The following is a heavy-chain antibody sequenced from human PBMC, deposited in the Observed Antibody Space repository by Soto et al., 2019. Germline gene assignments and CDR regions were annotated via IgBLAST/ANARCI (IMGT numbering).Heavy chain of an antibody. CDR1: GNTFTNFG. J-gene: IGHJ5*02. CDR3: ARVIPGTEAWFPP. V-gene: IGHV1-18*01. D-gene: IGHD2-2*01. CDR2: ISPYTDDP. Sequence: ASVKVSCKASGNTFTNFGVTWVRQAPGQGLEWMGWISPYTDDPSYAQKFQGRVTMTIDTSTSTAYLDLRRLTSDDTAVYYCARVIPGTEAWFPPWGQGYLVTVYS.